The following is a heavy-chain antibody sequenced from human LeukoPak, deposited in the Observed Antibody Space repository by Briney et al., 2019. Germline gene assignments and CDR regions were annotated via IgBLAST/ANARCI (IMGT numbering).Heavy chain of an antibody. J-gene: IGHJ4*02. D-gene: IGHD6-19*01. CDR2: ISGYNANT. CDR1: GYTFTNYG. V-gene: IGHV1-18*04. CDR3: VRDAAYSSGWHLI. Sequence: GASVKVSCEASGYTFTNYGVSWVRQAPGQGPEWMGWISGYNANTNYAQKLQGRVSLTTDTSTNTAYMELRSLRSDDTAVYYCVRDAAYSSGWHLIWGQGTLVTVSS.